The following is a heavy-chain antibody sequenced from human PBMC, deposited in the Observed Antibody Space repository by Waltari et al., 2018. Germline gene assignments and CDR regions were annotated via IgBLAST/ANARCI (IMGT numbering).Heavy chain of an antibody. D-gene: IGHD4-17*01. Sequence: QVQLVESGGGVVQPGRSLRLSCAASGFTFSSYAMPWVRQAPGKGLEWVAVISYDGSNKYYADSVKGRFTISRDNSKNTLYLQMNSLGAEDTAVYYCAREDLRGWFDPWGQGTLVTVSS. J-gene: IGHJ5*02. V-gene: IGHV3-30-3*01. CDR1: GFTFSSYA. CDR3: AREDLRGWFDP. CDR2: ISYDGSNK.